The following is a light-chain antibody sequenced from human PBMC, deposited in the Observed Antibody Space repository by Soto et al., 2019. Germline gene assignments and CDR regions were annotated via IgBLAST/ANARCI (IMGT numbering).Light chain of an antibody. CDR2: SAS. V-gene: IGKV3-11*01. CDR3: QQRTNWPPT. CDR1: QNVRND. J-gene: IGKJ4*01. Sequence: EILLTQSLATLSLSPGERATLSCRASQNVRNDLVWYLQKPGQAPRLLIYSASNRATGIPARFSGSGSGTDFTLTISSLEPEDFTVYYCQQRTNWPPTFGGGTKVEFK.